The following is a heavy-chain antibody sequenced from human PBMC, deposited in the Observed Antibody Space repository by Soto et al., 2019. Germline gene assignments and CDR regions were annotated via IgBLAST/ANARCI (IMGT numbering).Heavy chain of an antibody. J-gene: IGHJ4*02. V-gene: IGHV3-73*01. D-gene: IGHD5-12*01. CDR3: TRLVEMATGYFDY. CDR2: IRSKANSYAT. Sequence: VGSLRLSCAASGFTFSGSTMNWVRQASGKGLEWVGRIRSKANSYATAYAASVTGRFIISRDDSKNTAYLQMNSLKTEDTAVYYCTRLVEMATGYFDYWGQGTLVTVSP. CDR1: GFTFSGST.